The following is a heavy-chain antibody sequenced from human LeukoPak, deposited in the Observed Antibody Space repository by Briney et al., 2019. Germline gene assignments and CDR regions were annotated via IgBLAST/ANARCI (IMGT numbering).Heavy chain of an antibody. CDR3: AKNRAVTPFYDY. CDR2: ISGNGAGT. D-gene: IGHD4-11*01. CDR1: AFTFSSYA. Sequence: PGGSLRLSCAASAFTFSSYAMTWVRQAPGKGLEWVSAISGNGAGTYYADSVKGRFTISRDNSKNTLHLQMDSLRAEDTAVYYCAKNRAVTPFYDYWGRGTLVTVSS. V-gene: IGHV3-23*01. J-gene: IGHJ4*02.